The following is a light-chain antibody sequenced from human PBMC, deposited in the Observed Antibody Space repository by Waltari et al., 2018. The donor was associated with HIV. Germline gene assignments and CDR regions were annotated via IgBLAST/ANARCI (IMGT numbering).Light chain of an antibody. CDR2: DVT. V-gene: IGLV2-14*03. J-gene: IGLJ3*02. Sequence: QSALTQPASVSGSLGQSITFSCTGTSSDIGGYDYVSWYQQHPGEAPKIIIYDVTNRPEGISERVSGSTSGDTASLTISGLQAEDEADYYCTSFTTTTAWVFGGGTKLTVL. CDR3: TSFTTTTAWV. CDR1: SSDIGGYDY.